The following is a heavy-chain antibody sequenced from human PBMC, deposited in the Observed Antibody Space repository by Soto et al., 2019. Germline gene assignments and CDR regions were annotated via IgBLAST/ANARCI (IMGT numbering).Heavy chain of an antibody. J-gene: IGHJ6*02. D-gene: IGHD3-16*02. CDR2: IYYST. CDR1: GGSISSGGYY. CDR3: ARDYRASYPAYYYYGMDV. Sequence: QVQLQESGPGLVKPSQTLSLTCTVSGGSISSGGYYWSWIRQHPGKGLEWIGYIYYSTYYNPSLKGRVTITLDTSKNQFSLKLSSVTAADTAVYYCARDYRASYPAYYYYGMDVGGQGTTVTVSS. V-gene: IGHV4-31*03.